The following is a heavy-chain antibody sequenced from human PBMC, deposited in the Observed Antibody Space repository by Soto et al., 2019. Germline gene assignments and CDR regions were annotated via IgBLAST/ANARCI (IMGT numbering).Heavy chain of an antibody. Sequence: QVQLVQSGAEVKRPGSSVKVSCKASGGAFNNYAIYWVRQAPGQGLEWLGTIVPVFPSVYYAPRFQGRLTITADGSTDTVYMILTRMRSEDTAVHYCAREMPTTAADYFYNGLNIWAQGTSVTVSS. CDR3: AREMPTTAADYFYNGLNI. CDR1: GGAFNNYA. J-gene: IGHJ6*02. D-gene: IGHD6-13*01. V-gene: IGHV1-69*18. CDR2: IVPVFPSV.